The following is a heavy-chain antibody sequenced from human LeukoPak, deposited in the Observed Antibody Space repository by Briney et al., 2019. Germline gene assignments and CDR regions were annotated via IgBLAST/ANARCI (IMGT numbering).Heavy chain of an antibody. CDR3: ARVYSSTHNWFDT. CDR1: GDSISTTSYF. J-gene: IGHJ5*02. V-gene: IGHV4-39*07. Sequence: SETLSLTCTVSGDSISTTSYFWAWIRQPPGGGLEWFVSIYYSGTTYYKSSLKSRVTISIERTKNQFYLNLRSLTAADTALYFCARVYSSTHNWFDTWGQGTQVTVSS. CDR2: IYYSGTT. D-gene: IGHD2-2*01.